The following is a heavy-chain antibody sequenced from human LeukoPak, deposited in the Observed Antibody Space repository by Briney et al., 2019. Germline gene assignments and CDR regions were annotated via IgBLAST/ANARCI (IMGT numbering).Heavy chain of an antibody. CDR1: GGSISSGGYY. V-gene: IGHV4-30-2*01. CDR3: ARERPLDTVVSQDF. CDR2: IYHSGST. Sequence: SETLSLTCTVSGGSISSGGYYWSWIRQPPGKGLEWIGYIYHSGSTYYNPSLESRVTMSVDKSKNQFSLSLASVTVADTAAYYCARERPLDTVVSQDFWGQGTLVIVSS. J-gene: IGHJ4*02. D-gene: IGHD4-23*01.